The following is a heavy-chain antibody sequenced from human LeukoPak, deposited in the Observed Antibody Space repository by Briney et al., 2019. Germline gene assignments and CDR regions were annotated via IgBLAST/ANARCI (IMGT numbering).Heavy chain of an antibody. CDR2: IYPGDSDT. D-gene: IGHD6-13*01. CDR3: ARHPTSSSWHSLNWFDP. V-gene: IGHV5-51*01. Sequence: GESLKISCKASGYIFTSYWIGWVRQKPGKGLEWMGVIYPGDSDTRYSPSFQGQVTISADKSINTAYLQWSSLKASDTAMYYCARHPTSSSWHSLNWFDPWGQGTLVTVSS. J-gene: IGHJ5*02. CDR1: GYIFTSYW.